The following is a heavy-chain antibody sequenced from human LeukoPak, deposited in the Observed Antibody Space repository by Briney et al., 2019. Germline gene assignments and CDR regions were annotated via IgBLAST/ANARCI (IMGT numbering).Heavy chain of an antibody. CDR2: ISSNGGST. CDR3: ARGRPTTVTYFDY. D-gene: IGHD4-4*01. J-gene: IGHJ4*02. CDR1: GFTFSSYS. V-gene: IGHV3-64*01. Sequence: GGSLRLSCAASGFTFSSYSIHWVRQAPGKGLEYVSAISSNGGSTYYANSVKGRFTISRDNSKNTLYLQMGSLRAEDMAVYYCARGRPTTVTYFDYWVQGTLVTVSS.